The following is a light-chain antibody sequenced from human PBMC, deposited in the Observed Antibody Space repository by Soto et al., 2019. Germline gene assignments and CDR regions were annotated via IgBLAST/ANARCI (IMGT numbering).Light chain of an antibody. CDR3: QQYNNWPLT. V-gene: IGKV3-15*01. Sequence: EIVMTQSPATLSVTPGERATLSCRASQSVSSNLAWYQQKPGQAPRPLIYGASTRATGIPARFNGSGSGTEFTLTIRILQSEDFAVYYCQQYNNWPLTCGGGTNVEIK. CDR2: GAS. CDR1: QSVSSN. J-gene: IGKJ4*01.